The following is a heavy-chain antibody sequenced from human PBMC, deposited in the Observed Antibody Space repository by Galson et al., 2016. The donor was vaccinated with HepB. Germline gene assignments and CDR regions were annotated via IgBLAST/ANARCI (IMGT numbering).Heavy chain of an antibody. Sequence: SVKVSCKASGFTFTNYYIYWVRQAPGEGLEWMGRISPSGDYTTNAQKFQGRVTMARDTSTSTVYMELSSLRFEDTAIYYCARVLYPYSGGPGGALGYWGQGTLVTVSS. CDR1: GFTFTNYY. V-gene: IGHV1-46*01. CDR2: ISPSGDYT. J-gene: IGHJ4*02. CDR3: ARVLYPYSGGPGGALGY. D-gene: IGHD1-26*01.